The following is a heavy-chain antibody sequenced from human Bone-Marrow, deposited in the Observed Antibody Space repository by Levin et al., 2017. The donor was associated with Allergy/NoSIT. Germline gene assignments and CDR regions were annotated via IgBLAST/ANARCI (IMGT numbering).Heavy chain of an antibody. J-gene: IGHJ4*02. CDR1: GGSFSGYY. CDR3: ARGLWKGFYTWGFDH. CDR2: ISQTGIT. D-gene: IGHD3-3*01. Sequence: SETLSLTCAVYGGSFSGYYWSWIRQPPGKGLEWIGEISQTGITNYNPSLKSRVTISVDTSKNQFSLNLISVTAADTAVYYCARGLWKGFYTWGFDHWGQGTLVTVSS. V-gene: IGHV4-34*01.